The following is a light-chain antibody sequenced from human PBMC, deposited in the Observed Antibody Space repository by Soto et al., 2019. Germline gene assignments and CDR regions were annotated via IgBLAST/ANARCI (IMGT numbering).Light chain of an antibody. V-gene: IGKV1-5*03. CDR3: RHYNSYSEA. Sequence: DIGLTQTPATVSGSVGDRVTLTCRASQTISSWLAWYQQKPGKAPKVLIYKASTLKSGVPSRFSGSGSGTEFTLTISSLQPDEFATYYCRHYNSYSEAFGQGTKVDIK. CDR2: KAS. J-gene: IGKJ1*01. CDR1: QTISSW.